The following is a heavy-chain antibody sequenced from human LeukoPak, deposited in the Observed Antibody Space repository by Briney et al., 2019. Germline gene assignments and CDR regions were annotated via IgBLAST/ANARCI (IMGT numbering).Heavy chain of an antibody. J-gene: IGHJ3*02. CDR2: IYYSGST. Sequence: PSETLSLTCTVSGGSISSSSYYWGWIRQPPGKGLEWIGSIYYSGSTYYNPSLKSRVTISVDTSKNQFSLKLSSVTAADTAVYYCATSATYSDTFDIWGQGTMVTVSS. D-gene: IGHD5-12*01. CDR3: ATSATYSDTFDI. V-gene: IGHV4-39*01. CDR1: GGSISSSSYY.